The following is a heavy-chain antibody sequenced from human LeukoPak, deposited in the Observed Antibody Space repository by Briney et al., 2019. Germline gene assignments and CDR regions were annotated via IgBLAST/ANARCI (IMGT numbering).Heavy chain of an antibody. V-gene: IGHV3-23*01. CDR1: GFTFSSYA. CDR3: AKVLHQGWYLDY. D-gene: IGHD6-19*01. J-gene: IGHJ4*02. CDR2: ISGNSGSI. Sequence: GGSLRLSCAAFGFTFSSYAMTWVRQAPGKGLEWVSAISGNSGSIYYADSVKGRFAISRDNSQNTLYLQMNSLRAEDTALYYCAKVLHQGWYLDYWGQGTLVTVSS.